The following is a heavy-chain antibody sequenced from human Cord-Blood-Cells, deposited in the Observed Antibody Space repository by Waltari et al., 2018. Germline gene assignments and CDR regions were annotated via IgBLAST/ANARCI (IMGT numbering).Heavy chain of an antibody. CDR3: AREPLTGDTGDWYFDL. CDR1: GGSFSGYY. V-gene: IGHV4-34*01. D-gene: IGHD5-18*01. Sequence: QVQLQQWGAGLLKPSETLSLTCAVYGGSFSGYYWSWIRQPPGKGLEWIGEINHSGSTNYNPSLKSRVTISVDTSKNQFSLKLSSVTAADTAVYYYAREPLTGDTGDWYFDLWGRGTLVTVSS. CDR2: INHSGST. J-gene: IGHJ2*01.